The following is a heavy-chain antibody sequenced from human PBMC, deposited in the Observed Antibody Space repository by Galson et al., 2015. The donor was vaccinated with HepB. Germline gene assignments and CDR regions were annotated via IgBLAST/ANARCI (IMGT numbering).Heavy chain of an antibody. CDR2: IWYDGSNK. V-gene: IGHV3-33*01. Sequence: SLRLSCAASGFTFSSYGMHWVRQAPGKGLEWVAVIWYDGSNKYYADSVKGRFTISRDNSKNTLYLQMNSLRAEDTAVYYCARGGPAVYGSGSYYLDYWGQGTLVTVSS. CDR3: ARGGPAVYGSGSYYLDY. J-gene: IGHJ4*02. CDR1: GFTFSSYG. D-gene: IGHD3-10*01.